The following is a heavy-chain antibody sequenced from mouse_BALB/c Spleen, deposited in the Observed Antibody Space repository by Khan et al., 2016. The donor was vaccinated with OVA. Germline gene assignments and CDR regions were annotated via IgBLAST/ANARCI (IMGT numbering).Heavy chain of an antibody. CDR3: ARGGVVVPYWYFDV. V-gene: IGHV3-6*02. CDR2: ISYDGSN. D-gene: IGHD1-1*01. J-gene: IGHJ1*01. CDR1: GYSITGGYS. Sequence: EVQLQESGPGLVKPSQSLSLTCSVTGYSITGGYSWSWLRQFPGNKLEWMGYISYDGSNNYNPSLKNRISITRDTSKHQFFLKLNSVTTEDTATYYCARGGVVVPYWYFDVWGAGTTVTVSS.